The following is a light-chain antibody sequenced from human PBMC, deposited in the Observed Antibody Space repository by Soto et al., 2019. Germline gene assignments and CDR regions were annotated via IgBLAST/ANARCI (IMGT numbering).Light chain of an antibody. J-gene: IGLJ1*01. CDR2: EVS. V-gene: IGLV2-14*01. CDR1: SSDVGGYDY. Sequence: SARTQPASVSGSPGQSITSSCTGTSSDVGGYDYVSWYQIHPGKAPKLMVFEVSNRPSGVSYRFSGSKSGNTASLTISGLQAEDEADYFCSSYSISTAYLFGTGPKVTVL. CDR3: SSYSISTAYL.